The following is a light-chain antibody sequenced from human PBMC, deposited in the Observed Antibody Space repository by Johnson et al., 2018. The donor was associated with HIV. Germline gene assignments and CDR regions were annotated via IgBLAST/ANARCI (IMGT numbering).Light chain of an antibody. CDR3: GTWDTSLRAGGL. V-gene: IGLV1-51*02. J-gene: IGLJ1*01. Sequence: HSVLTQPPSVSAAPGQKVTISCSGSSSNIGNKYVSWYQQLPGTAPKLLIYENTKRPSGITDRFSGSKSGTSATLAITGLHTGDEADYYCGTWDTSLRAGGLFGSGTRVTVL. CDR1: SSNIGNKY. CDR2: ENT.